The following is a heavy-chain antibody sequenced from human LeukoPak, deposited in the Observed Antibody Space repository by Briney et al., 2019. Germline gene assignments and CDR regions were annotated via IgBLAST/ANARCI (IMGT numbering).Heavy chain of an antibody. V-gene: IGHV3-11*01. D-gene: IGHD5-24*01. CDR2: ISPGTTSI. J-gene: IGHJ3*02. Sequence: GGSLRLSCAASGFTYSDSYMSWIRQAPGKGLECVSYISPGTTSIYYADSVKGRFTISRDNARNSLFLQMNSLRAEDSAVYYCTRARNGDGYNDAFDIWAKGQRSPSLQ. CDR1: GFTYSDSY. CDR3: TRARNGDGYNDAFDI.